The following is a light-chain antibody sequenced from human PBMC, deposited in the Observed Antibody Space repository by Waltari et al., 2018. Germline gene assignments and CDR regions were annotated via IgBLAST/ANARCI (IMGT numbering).Light chain of an antibody. CDR1: QAINSW. Sequence: DIQLTQSPSSLSASVGDKVTITCRASQAINSWLAWYQQKPGKAPRPLIYAASSLQSGVPSRFSGSGSGTDYPLTISSLQPEDFATYFCQQYNGLPRTFGQGTKVEIK. J-gene: IGKJ1*01. CDR2: AAS. V-gene: IGKV1D-16*01. CDR3: QQYNGLPRT.